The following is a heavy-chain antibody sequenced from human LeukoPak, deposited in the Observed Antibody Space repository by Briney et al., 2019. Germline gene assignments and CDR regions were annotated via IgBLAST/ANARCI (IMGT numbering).Heavy chain of an antibody. CDR1: GGTFSSYA. Sequence: GSSVKVSCKASGGTFSSYAISWVRQAPGQGLEWMGGIIPIFGTANYAQKFQGRVTITADESTSTAYMELSSLRSEDTAVYYCARDRLSQKGFDPWGQRTLVTVSS. CDR3: ARDRLSQKGFDP. V-gene: IGHV1-69*01. CDR2: IIPIFGTA. J-gene: IGHJ5*02.